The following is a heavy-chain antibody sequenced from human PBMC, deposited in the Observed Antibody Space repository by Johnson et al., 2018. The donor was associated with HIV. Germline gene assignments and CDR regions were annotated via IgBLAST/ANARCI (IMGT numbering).Heavy chain of an antibody. CDR1: GFTFSKYG. CDR3: VKGEEVVAATSGFDI. Sequence: QVQLVESGGGVVQPGGSLRLSCAASGFTFSKYGMHWVRQAPGTGLDWVAFIRYDGSSRYYANSVKGRFTISRDNSKSTLYLQMNSLRPEDTAVYYCVKGEEVVAATSGFDIWGQGIMVIVSS. J-gene: IGHJ3*02. D-gene: IGHD2-15*01. CDR2: IRYDGSSR. V-gene: IGHV3-30*02.